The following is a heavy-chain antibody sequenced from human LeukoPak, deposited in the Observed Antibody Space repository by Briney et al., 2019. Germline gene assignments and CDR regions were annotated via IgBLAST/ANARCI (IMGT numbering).Heavy chain of an antibody. CDR3: ARDFASRRLFHPSFDY. V-gene: IGHV1-8*01. Sequence: ASVKVSCKASGYTFTSYDINWVRQATGQGLGWMGWMNPNSGNTGYAQKFQGRVTMTRNTSISTAYMELSSLRSEDTAVYYCARDFASRRLFHPSFDYWGQGTLVTVSS. CDR2: MNPNSGNT. CDR1: GYTFTSYD. D-gene: IGHD2-15*01. J-gene: IGHJ4*02.